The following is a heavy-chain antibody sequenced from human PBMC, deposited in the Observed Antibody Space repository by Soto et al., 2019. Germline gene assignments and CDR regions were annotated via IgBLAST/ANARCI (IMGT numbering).Heavy chain of an antibody. V-gene: IGHV4-34*01. CDR1: CWVFSGYI. J-gene: IGHJ6*02. CDR3: ARGMVRGGYYYGLDV. D-gene: IGHD3-10*01. Sequence: PSGTPCPPRAVFCWVFSGYILTLVRQTPGKGLQWIGQINHSGSANYNPSLKSRVTISVHTSNSQFSLRLSSVTAADTAVYYCARGMVRGGYYYGLDVWGQGTTVTV. CDR2: INHSGSA.